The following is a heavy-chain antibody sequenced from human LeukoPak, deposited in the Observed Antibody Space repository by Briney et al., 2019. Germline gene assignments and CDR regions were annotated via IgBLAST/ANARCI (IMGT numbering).Heavy chain of an antibody. J-gene: IGHJ4*02. CDR3: ARSPSDYGDFIDY. CDR1: GYTFTGYY. D-gene: IGHD4-17*01. Sequence: ASVKVSCKASGYTFTGYYMHWVRQAPGQGLEWMGWINPNSGGTNYAQKFQGRVTMTRDTSISTAYMELSRLRSDDTAVYYCARSPSDYGDFIDYRGQGTLVTVSS. CDR2: INPNSGGT. V-gene: IGHV1-2*02.